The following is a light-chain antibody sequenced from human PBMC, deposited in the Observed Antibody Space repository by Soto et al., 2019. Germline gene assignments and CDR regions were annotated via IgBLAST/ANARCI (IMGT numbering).Light chain of an antibody. CDR1: SSDVGGYNY. CDR2: DVS. CDR3: SSYTSTNSWV. Sequence: QSALTQSASVSGSPGQSITISCTGTSSDVGGYNYVSWYQQHPGKAPKLIIYDVSNRPSGVSTRFSGSKSGNTASQTISGLQAEDDADYSCSSYTSTNSWVFGGGTKLTVL. V-gene: IGLV2-14*01. J-gene: IGLJ3*02.